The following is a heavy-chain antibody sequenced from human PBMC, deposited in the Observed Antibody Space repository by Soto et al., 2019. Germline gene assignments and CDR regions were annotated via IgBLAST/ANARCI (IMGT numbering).Heavy chain of an antibody. D-gene: IGHD3-22*01. CDR2: ISSSSSYI. CDR3: ARSLRYYYDSSGYYYAGPFDY. Sequence: PGGSLRLSCAASGFTFSSYSMNWVRQAPGKGLEWVSSISSSSSYIYYADSVKGRFTISRDNAKNSLYLQMNSLRAEDTAVYYCARSLRYYYDSSGYYYAGPFDYWGQGTLVTVS. CDR1: GFTFSSYS. J-gene: IGHJ4*02. V-gene: IGHV3-21*01.